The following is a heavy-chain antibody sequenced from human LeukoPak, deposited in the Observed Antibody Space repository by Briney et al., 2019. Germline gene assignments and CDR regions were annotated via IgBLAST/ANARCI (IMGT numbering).Heavy chain of an antibody. CDR1: GYSISSGYY. J-gene: IGHJ6*03. D-gene: IGHD6-19*01. V-gene: IGHV4-61*01. CDR2: IYYSGST. Sequence: PSETLSLTCTVSGYSISSGYYWDWIRQPPGKGLEWIGYIYYSGSTNYNPSLKSRVTISVDTSKNQFSLKLSSVTAADTAVYYCARGSGYSSGWYYYYYMDVWGKGTTVTISS. CDR3: ARGSGYSSGWYYYYYMDV.